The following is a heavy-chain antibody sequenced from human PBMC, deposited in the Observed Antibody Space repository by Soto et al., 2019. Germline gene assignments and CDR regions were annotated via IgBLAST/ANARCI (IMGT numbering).Heavy chain of an antibody. V-gene: IGHV1-18*01. D-gene: IGHD3-22*01. CDR3: ARPNYYDNSGYPNWFDP. J-gene: IGHJ5*02. Sequence: ASVKVSCKASGYTFTRSWISWVRQAPGQGLEWLGWINPDNANTNYAQHLQGRVSLTTDTSTSTAYMDLRSLRSEDTAVYYCARPNYYDNSGYPNWFDPWGQGTLITVSS. CDR2: INPDNANT. CDR1: GYTFTRSW.